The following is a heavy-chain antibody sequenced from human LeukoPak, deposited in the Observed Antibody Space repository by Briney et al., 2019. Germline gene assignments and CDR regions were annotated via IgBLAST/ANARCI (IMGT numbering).Heavy chain of an antibody. CDR1: GGSISSGGYY. Sequence: SQTLPLTCTVSGGSISSGGYYWSWIRQHPGKGLEWIGYIYYSGSTYYNPSLKSRVTISVDTSKNQFSLKLSSVTAADTAVYYCARCKAFYGMDVWGQGTTVTVSS. D-gene: IGHD2/OR15-2a*01. V-gene: IGHV4-31*03. CDR3: ARCKAFYGMDV. J-gene: IGHJ6*02. CDR2: IYYSGST.